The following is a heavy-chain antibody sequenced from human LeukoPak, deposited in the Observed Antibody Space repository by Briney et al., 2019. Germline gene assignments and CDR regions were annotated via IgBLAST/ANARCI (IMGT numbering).Heavy chain of an antibody. D-gene: IGHD6-19*01. CDR2: IYHSGST. V-gene: IGHV4-38-2*02. CDR1: GYPISSGYY. J-gene: IGHJ4*02. CDR3: ARSFMYSSGWYGY. Sequence: SETLSLTCTVSGYPISSGYYWGWIRQPPGKGLEWIGSIYHSGSTYYNPSLKSRVTISVDTSKNQFSLKLSSVTAADTAVYYCARSFMYSSGWYGYWGQGTLVTVSS.